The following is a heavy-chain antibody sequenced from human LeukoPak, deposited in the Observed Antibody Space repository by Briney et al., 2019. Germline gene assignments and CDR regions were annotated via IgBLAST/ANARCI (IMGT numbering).Heavy chain of an antibody. Sequence: PGGSLRLSCAASGFTFRSYWMSWVRLAPGKGLEWVANIKQDGSEKYYVDSVKGRFAISRDNAKDSLYLQMNSLRAEDTAVYYCARERTSCAYGSGVGYWGQGTLVTVSS. D-gene: IGHD3-10*01. CDR2: IKQDGSEK. CDR3: ARERTSCAYGSGVGY. J-gene: IGHJ4*02. CDR1: GFTFRSYW. V-gene: IGHV3-7*01.